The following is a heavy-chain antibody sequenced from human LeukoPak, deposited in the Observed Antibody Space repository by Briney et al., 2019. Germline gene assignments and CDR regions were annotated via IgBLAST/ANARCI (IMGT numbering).Heavy chain of an antibody. CDR2: ISSTTNTI. CDR1: GFTFSSYG. CDR3: ARDTSGFLEILGDAFDM. Sequence: GGSLRLSCAASGFTFSSYGMTWVRQAPGKGLEWISYISSTTNTIYYADSVKGRFTISRDIAKNSLYLQMNSLRAEDTAVYFCARDTSGFLEILGDAFDMWGQGTVVTVSS. V-gene: IGHV3-48*01. D-gene: IGHD3-3*01. J-gene: IGHJ3*02.